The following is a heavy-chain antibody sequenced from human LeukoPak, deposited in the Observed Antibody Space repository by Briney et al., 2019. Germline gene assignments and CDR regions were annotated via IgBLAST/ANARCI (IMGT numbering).Heavy chain of an antibody. CDR1: GFTFSNAW. CDR2: IKSKTDGGTT. Sequence: PGRSLRLSCAASGFTFSNAWMSWVRQAPGKGLEWVGRIKSKTDGGTTDYAAPVKGRFTISRDDSKNTLYLQMNSLKTEDTAVYYCTTEPTYYDILTGYSNFDYWGQGTLVTVSS. V-gene: IGHV3-15*01. D-gene: IGHD3-9*01. J-gene: IGHJ4*02. CDR3: TTEPTYYDILTGYSNFDY.